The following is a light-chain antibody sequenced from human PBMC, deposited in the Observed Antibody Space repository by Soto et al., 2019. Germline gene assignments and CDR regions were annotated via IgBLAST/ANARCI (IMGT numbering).Light chain of an antibody. CDR2: GAS. CDR1: QSVNSN. V-gene: IGKV3-15*01. CDR3: QQYNNWPRRT. Sequence: EIVMTQSPAALSVSPGERVTLSCRAGQSVNSNLSWYQQKPGQAPRLLIHGASPRATGIPARFSGSGSGTEFTLTISSLQSEDFAVYYCQQYNNWPRRTFGGGTKVDIK. J-gene: IGKJ4*01.